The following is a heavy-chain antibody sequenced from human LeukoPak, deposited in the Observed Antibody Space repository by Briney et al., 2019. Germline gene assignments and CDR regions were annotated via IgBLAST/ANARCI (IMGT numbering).Heavy chain of an antibody. J-gene: IGHJ4*02. CDR3: ARSWIRLGYFDY. CDR2: IYYSGST. V-gene: IGHV4-39*01. D-gene: IGHD5-18*01. Sequence: SETLSLTCTVSGGSISSGSYYWGWIRQPPGKGLEWIGSIYYSGSTYYNPSLKSRVTISVDTSKNQFSLKLSSVTAADTAVYYCARSWIRLGYFDYWGQGTLVTVSS. CDR1: GGSISSGSYY.